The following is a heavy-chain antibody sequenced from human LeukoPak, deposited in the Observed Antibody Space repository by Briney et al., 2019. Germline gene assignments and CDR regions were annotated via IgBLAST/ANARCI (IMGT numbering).Heavy chain of an antibody. V-gene: IGHV3-33*06. J-gene: IGHJ4*02. CDR3: GKTTVGYSSGQKPAWPVDY. Sequence: GRSLRLSCAASGFPFTSYGMHWVRQAPGKGLEWVAVIYYDGSNEYYADSVKGRFTISRDNSKNTLYLQLNSLTAEDTAVYYCGKTTVGYSSGQKPAWPVDYWGQGTLVTVSS. CDR2: IYYDGSNE. CDR1: GFPFTSYG. D-gene: IGHD5-18*01.